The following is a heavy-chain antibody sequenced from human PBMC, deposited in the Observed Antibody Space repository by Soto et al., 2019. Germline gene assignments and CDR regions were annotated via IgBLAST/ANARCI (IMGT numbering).Heavy chain of an antibody. CDR2: IYYSGST. J-gene: IGHJ4*02. CDR3: ARAILTNSKDYYDSSVYYYLAY. D-gene: IGHD3-22*01. V-gene: IGHV4-31*03. CDR1: GGSISSGGYY. Sequence: SEPLSLTCTVSGGSISSGGYYWSWIRQHPGKGLEWIGYIYYSGSTYYNPSLKSRVTISVDTSKNQFPLKLSSGTAADTAVFYCARAILTNSKDYYDSSVYYYLAYWGQGTLVTVSP.